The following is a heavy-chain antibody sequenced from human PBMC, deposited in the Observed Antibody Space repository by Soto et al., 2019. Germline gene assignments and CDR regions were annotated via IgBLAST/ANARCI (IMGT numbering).Heavy chain of an antibody. CDR1: GGSISSSSYY. CDR2: IYYSGST. Sequence: SETLSLTCTVSGGSISSSSYYWGWIRQPPGKGLEWIGSIYYSGSTYYNPSLKSRVTISVDTSKNQFSLKLSSVTAADTAVYYCARHGGVDYWGQGTLVTVS. D-gene: IGHD2-15*01. CDR3: ARHGGVDY. V-gene: IGHV4-39*01. J-gene: IGHJ4*02.